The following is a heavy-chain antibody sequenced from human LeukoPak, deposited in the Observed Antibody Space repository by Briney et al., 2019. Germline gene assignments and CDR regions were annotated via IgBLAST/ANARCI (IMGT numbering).Heavy chain of an antibody. CDR2: ISSSSSYI. J-gene: IGHJ4*02. D-gene: IGHD3-22*01. Sequence: GGSLRLSCAASGLTFSSYSMNWVRQAPGKGLQWVSSISSSSSYIYYADSVKGRFTISRDNAKNSLYLQMNSLRAEDTAVYYCARDLSLYDSSGYYFDYWGQGTLVTVSS. V-gene: IGHV3-21*01. CDR3: ARDLSLYDSSGYYFDY. CDR1: GLTFSSYS.